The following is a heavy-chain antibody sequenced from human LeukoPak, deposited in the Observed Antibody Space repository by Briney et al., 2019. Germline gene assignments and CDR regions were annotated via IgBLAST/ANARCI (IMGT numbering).Heavy chain of an antibody. CDR1: GFTFSSYS. V-gene: IGHV3-21*01. Sequence: SGGSLRLSCAASGFTFSSYSMNWVRQAPGKGLEWVSSISSSSSYIYYADSVKGRFTISRDNAKNSLYLQMNSLRAEDTAVYYCARDRYGSGSWDAFDIWGQGTVVTVSS. CDR2: ISSSSSYI. CDR3: ARDRYGSGSWDAFDI. D-gene: IGHD3-10*01. J-gene: IGHJ3*02.